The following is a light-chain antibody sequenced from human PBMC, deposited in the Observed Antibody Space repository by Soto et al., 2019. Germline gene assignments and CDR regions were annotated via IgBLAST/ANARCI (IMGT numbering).Light chain of an antibody. CDR1: RGDVGGYNY. Sequence: QSALTQPASVSGSPGQSITISCTGTRGDVGGYNYVSWYQQHPGKVPKLIIYEVSKRPSGVSNRFSGSKSGNTASLTISGLQGEDESHYYCSSYTSDTTVLFGGGTQLTVL. V-gene: IGLV2-14*01. J-gene: IGLJ2*01. CDR3: SSYTSDTTVL. CDR2: EVS.